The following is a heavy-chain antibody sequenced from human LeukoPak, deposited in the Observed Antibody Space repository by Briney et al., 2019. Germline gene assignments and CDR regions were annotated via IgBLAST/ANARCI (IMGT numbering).Heavy chain of an antibody. D-gene: IGHD5-12*01. CDR1: GYTFSSYD. Sequence: ASVKVSCKASGYTFSSYDVNWVRQATGQGLEWMGWMNPNSGNTGYAQKFQGRVTITRNTSITTAYMELSGLTSEDTAVYYCASYSGYAQWGQGTLVTVSS. J-gene: IGHJ4*02. V-gene: IGHV1-8*03. CDR2: MNPNSGNT. CDR3: ASYSGYAQ.